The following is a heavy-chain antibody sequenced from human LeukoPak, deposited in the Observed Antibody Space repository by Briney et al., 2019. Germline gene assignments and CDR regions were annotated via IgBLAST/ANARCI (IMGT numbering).Heavy chain of an antibody. CDR2: IDWDDDK. J-gene: IGHJ4*02. V-gene: IGHV2-70*11. Sequence: SGPTLVNPTQTLTLTCTFSGFSLGTSGMCVSWIRQPPGKALEWLARIDWDDDKYYSTSLKTRLTISKDTSKNQVVLTMTNMDPVDTATYYCARMVRSSGWFDCFDYWGQGTLVTVSS. D-gene: IGHD6-19*01. CDR1: GFSLGTSGMC. CDR3: ARMVRSSGWFDCFDY.